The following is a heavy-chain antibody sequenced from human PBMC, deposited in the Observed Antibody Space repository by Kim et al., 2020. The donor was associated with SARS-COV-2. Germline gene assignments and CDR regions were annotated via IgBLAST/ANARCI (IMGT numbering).Heavy chain of an antibody. J-gene: IGHJ3*02. CDR2: ISSSSSYI. CDR1: GFTFSSYS. V-gene: IGHV3-21*01. D-gene: IGHD2-2*01. CDR3: ARSSVQYQLPDAFDI. Sequence: GGSLRLSCAASGFTFSSYSMNWVRQAPGKGLEWVSSISSSSSYIYYADSVKGRFTISRDNAKNSLYLQMNSLRAEDTAVYYCARSSVQYQLPDAFDIWGQGTMVTVSS.